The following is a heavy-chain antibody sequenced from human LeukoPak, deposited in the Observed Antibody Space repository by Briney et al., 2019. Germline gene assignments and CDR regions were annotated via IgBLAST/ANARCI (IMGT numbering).Heavy chain of an antibody. V-gene: IGHV3-48*04. CDR1: GFIFCDYN. CDR2: ISSGGSTI. CDR3: ARGGGLDV. Sequence: GGSLRLSCAASGFIFCDYNMNWVRQAPGKGLEWVSYISSGGSTIYYADSVKGRFTSSRDNAKNSLYLQMSNLRAEDTAVYFCARGGGLDVWGQGATVTVSS. D-gene: IGHD3-16*01. J-gene: IGHJ6*02.